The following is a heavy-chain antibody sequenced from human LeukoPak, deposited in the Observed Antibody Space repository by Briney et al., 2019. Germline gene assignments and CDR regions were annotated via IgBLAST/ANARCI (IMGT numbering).Heavy chain of an antibody. Sequence: SETLSLTCTVSGGSISSSNYYWGWIRQPPGKGLEWIGSIYYSGSAFYNPSLKSRVTISVDTAKNQFSLQLTSVTAADTAVYYCARQGSYYYGSGTYYNGHFDYWAQGTLVTVSS. V-gene: IGHV4-39*01. J-gene: IGHJ4*02. CDR2: IYYSGSA. CDR3: ARQGSYYYGSGTYYNGHFDY. D-gene: IGHD3-10*01. CDR1: GGSISSSNYY.